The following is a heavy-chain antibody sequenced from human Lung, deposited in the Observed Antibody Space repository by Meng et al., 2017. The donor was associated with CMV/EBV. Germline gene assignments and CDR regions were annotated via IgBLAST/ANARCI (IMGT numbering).Heavy chain of an antibody. V-gene: IGHV4-4*02. CDR2: IPHRGSS. CDR1: GDSITNHNW. Sequence: QVHLRESGPALVKPSATLPLPCAVSGDSITNHNWWAWVRQPPGKGLEWIGEIPHRGSSAYNPSLKSRVSMSIDKSKNQFSLKLTSVTAADTAVYHCLRRSGGSVWGQGTLVTVSS. D-gene: IGHD3-10*01. J-gene: IGHJ1*01. CDR3: LRRSGGSV.